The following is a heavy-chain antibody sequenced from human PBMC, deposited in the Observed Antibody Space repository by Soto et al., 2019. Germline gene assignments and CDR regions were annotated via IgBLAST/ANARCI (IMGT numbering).Heavy chain of an antibody. CDR2: IIPIFGTA. CDR1: GGTFSSYA. D-gene: IGHD3-3*01. V-gene: IGHV1-69*01. J-gene: IGHJ4*02. CDR3: ARATIVGVARKRDPYYYFDY. Sequence: QVQLVQSGAEVKKPGSSVKVSCKASGGTFSSYAISWVRQAPGQGLEWMGGIIPIFGTANYAQKFQGRVTITADESTSTAYRELSSLRSEDTAVYYCARATIVGVARKRDPYYYFDYWGQGTLVTVSS.